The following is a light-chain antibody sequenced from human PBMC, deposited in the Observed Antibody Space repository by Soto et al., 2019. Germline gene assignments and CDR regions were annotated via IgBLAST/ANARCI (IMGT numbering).Light chain of an antibody. CDR3: QQRQYWPPIT. J-gene: IGKJ5*01. V-gene: IGKV3D-20*02. CDR2: AAY. Sequence: MGVTQCAASLSASPGERASLSCRASQSVSSSYLAWYQQKPGQAPKVLIYAAYNRAPGIPARFSGSGSGTDFTLTISSLEPEDFAVYYCQQRQYWPPITFGQGTRLEI. CDR1: QSVSSSY.